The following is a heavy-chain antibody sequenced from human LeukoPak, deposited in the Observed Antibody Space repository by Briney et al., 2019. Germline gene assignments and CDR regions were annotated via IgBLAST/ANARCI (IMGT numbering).Heavy chain of an antibody. CDR2: VYYSGST. CDR1: GGSISSGTYY. D-gene: IGHD2-2*02. V-gene: IGHV4-39*07. CDR3: ARDSPDCGSTTCYKDWFDP. J-gene: IGHJ5*02. Sequence: SETLSLTCTVSGGSISSGTYYWGWIRQPPGKGLQWIGSVYYSGSTYYNPSLQSRVAISVDTSKNHFSLKLSSVTAADTAVYYCARDSPDCGSTTCYKDWFDPWGQGTLVTVSS.